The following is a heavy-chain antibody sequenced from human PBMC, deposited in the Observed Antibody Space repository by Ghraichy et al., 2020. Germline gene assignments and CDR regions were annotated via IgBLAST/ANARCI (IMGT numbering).Heavy chain of an antibody. Sequence: LSLTCAASGFTFSSYGMHWVRQAPGKGLEWVAVISYDGSNKYYADSVKGRFTISRDNSKNTLYLQMNSLRAEDTAVYYCAKSIAGGFDYWGQGTLVTVSS. D-gene: IGHD6-6*01. CDR3: AKSIAGGFDY. CDR2: ISYDGSNK. J-gene: IGHJ4*02. V-gene: IGHV3-30*18. CDR1: GFTFSSYG.